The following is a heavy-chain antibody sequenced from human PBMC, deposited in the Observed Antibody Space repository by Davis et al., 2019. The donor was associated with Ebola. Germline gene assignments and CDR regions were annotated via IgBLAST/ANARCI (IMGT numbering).Heavy chain of an antibody. D-gene: IGHD6-19*01. CDR1: GFTFSTYN. CDR2: ISGSSSYI. CDR3: ARGSVEQWLVPDY. J-gene: IGHJ4*02. V-gene: IGHV3-21*01. Sequence: PGGSLRLSCAASGFTFSTYNMHWVRQAPGKGLEWVSSISGSSSYINYADSVKGRFTISRDNAQNSLYLQMNSLRAEDTAVYYCARGSVEQWLVPDYWGQGTLVTVSS.